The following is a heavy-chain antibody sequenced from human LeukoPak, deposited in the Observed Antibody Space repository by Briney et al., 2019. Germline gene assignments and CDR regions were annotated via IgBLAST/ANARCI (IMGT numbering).Heavy chain of an antibody. CDR3: AREPTPSTVQGTSGY. Sequence: GSLRLSCAASGFTISGDYMNWVRQAPGKGLEWIGSIYYSGSTYYNPSLKSRVTISVDTSKNQFSLKLSSVTAADTAVYYCAREPTPSTVQGTSGYWGQGTLVTVSS. J-gene: IGHJ4*02. CDR1: GFTISGDY. CDR2: IYYSGST. D-gene: IGHD4-17*01. V-gene: IGHV4-38-2*02.